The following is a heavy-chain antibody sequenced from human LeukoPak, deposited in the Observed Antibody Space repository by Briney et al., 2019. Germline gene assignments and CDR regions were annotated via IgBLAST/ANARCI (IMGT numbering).Heavy chain of an antibody. CDR3: AKEGDYDILTGYPRGIAY. CDR1: GFTFSSYS. V-gene: IGHV3-21*04. CDR2: ISSSSSYI. J-gene: IGHJ4*02. Sequence: GGTLRLSGAASGFTFSSYSMNWVGQAPGKGLEWGSSISSSSSYIYYADSVKGRFTISRDNSKNTLYLQMNSLRAEDTAVYYCAKEGDYDILTGYPRGIAYWGQGTLVTVS. D-gene: IGHD3-9*01.